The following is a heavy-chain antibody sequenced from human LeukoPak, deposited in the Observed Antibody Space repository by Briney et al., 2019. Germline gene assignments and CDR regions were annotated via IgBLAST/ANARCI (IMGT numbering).Heavy chain of an antibody. Sequence: PGGSLRLSCAASGFTFSSYSMNWVRQAPGKGLEWVSSISSSSSYIYYADSGKGRFSISRDNSMNTLYLQMNSLRPEDTAVYYCAKQGLVPATAGDWGQGTLVTVSS. V-gene: IGHV3-21*01. D-gene: IGHD2-2*01. CDR2: ISSSSSYI. J-gene: IGHJ4*02. CDR3: AKQGLVPATAGD. CDR1: GFTFSSYS.